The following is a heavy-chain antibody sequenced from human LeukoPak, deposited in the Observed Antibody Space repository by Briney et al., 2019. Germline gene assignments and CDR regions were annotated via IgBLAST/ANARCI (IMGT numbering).Heavy chain of an antibody. CDR2: IYYSGST. Sequence: SETLSLTCAGSGGSISNYYWSWIRQPPGQALEWIGYIYYSGSTNYNPSLKSRVTISVDTSKNQFSLKLSSVTAADTAVYYCARLVAGTGEYNFDYWGQGTLVTVSS. J-gene: IGHJ4*02. CDR1: GGSISNYY. CDR3: ARLVAGTGEYNFDY. D-gene: IGHD6-19*01. V-gene: IGHV4-59*08.